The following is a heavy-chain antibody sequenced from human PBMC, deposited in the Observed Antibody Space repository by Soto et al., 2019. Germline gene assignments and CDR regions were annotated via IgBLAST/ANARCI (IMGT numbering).Heavy chain of an antibody. Sequence: SETLSLTCTVSGASISSYFWDWIRQSPGKGLEWIGYIYYSGTTYYNPSLKSRVTISVDTSKNQFSLKLSSVTAADTAVYYCARHSNEYRKSLDYWGQGTLVTVSS. D-gene: IGHD1-1*01. CDR2: IYYSGTT. CDR1: GASISSYF. V-gene: IGHV4-59*08. J-gene: IGHJ4*02. CDR3: ARHSNEYRKSLDY.